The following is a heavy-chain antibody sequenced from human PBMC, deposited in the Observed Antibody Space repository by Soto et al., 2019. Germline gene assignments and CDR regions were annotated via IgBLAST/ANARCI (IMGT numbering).Heavy chain of an antibody. D-gene: IGHD2-2*01. CDR1: GGSISSSSYY. CDR2: IYYSGRT. Sequence: QLQLQESGPGLVKPSETLFLTCTVSGGSISSSSYYWGWIRQPPGKGLEWIGSIYYSGRTYYNPSLKSRVTISVDTSKTQFSLKLSSVTAADTAVYYCASLKDIVVVPAATGDAFDIWGQGTMVTVSS. J-gene: IGHJ3*02. CDR3: ASLKDIVVVPAATGDAFDI. V-gene: IGHV4-39*01.